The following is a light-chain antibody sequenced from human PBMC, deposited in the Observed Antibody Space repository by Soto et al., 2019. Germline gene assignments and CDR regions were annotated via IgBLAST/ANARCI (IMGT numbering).Light chain of an antibody. CDR2: DVS. J-gene: IGLJ1*01. CDR3: SSYTSSSTLYV. Sequence: QSVLTQPASVSGSPGQSITISCTGTSSDVGGYNYVSWYQQHPGKAPKLMIYDVSNRPSGASNRFSGSKSGNTASLTISGLQAEDEADYYCSSYTSSSTLYVFGTGIKVTVL. V-gene: IGLV2-14*01. CDR1: SSDVGGYNY.